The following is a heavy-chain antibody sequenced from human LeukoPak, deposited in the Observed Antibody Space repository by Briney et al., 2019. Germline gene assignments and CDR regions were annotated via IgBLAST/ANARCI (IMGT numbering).Heavy chain of an antibody. CDR3: AKDDYDYGDYDGGDY. J-gene: IGHJ4*02. V-gene: IGHV3-30*02. CDR2: IRYDGSNK. CDR1: GFTFSSYG. D-gene: IGHD4-17*01. Sequence: GGSLRLSCVASGFTFSSYGMHWVRQPPGKGLEWVAFIRYDGSNKYYADSVKGRFTISRDNSRDTLHLQMNSLRAEDTAVYYCAKDDYDYGDYDGGDYWGQGTLVTVSS.